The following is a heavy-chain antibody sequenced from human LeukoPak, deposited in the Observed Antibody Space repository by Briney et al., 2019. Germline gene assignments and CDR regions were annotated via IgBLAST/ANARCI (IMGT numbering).Heavy chain of an antibody. J-gene: IGHJ4*02. CDR3: ARDHPPSDY. Sequence: GGSLRLSCAASGFIVCTNYMSWVRPAPGKGLGWVSVIYSGGRTYYAHSVKGRLTISRDNSKRTLYLQMHSLRAEDTAVYYSARDHPPSDYWGQGNLVTVSS. V-gene: IGHV3-53*01. CDR1: GFIVCTNY. CDR2: IYSGGRT.